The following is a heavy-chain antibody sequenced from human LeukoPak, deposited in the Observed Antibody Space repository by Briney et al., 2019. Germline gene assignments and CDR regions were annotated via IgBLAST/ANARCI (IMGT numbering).Heavy chain of an antibody. J-gene: IGHJ4*02. V-gene: IGHV4-39*07. CDR3: ARASPNYYDSSGPLDY. Sequence: SETLSLTCTVSGGSISSSSYYWGWIRQPPGKGLEWIGSIYYSGSTYYNPSLKSRVTISVDTSKNQFSLKLSSVTAADTAVYYCARASPNYYDSSGPLDYWGQGTLVTVSS. CDR1: GGSISSSSYY. CDR2: IYYSGST. D-gene: IGHD3-22*01.